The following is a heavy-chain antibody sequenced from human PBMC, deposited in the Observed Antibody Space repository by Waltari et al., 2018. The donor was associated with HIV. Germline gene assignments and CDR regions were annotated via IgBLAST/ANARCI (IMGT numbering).Heavy chain of an antibody. Sequence: EVQLVESGGGLVQPGGSLKLSCAASGFTFSGSAMHWVRQASGKGLGWVGRIRSKANSYATAYAASVKGRFTISRDDSKNTAYLQMNSLKTEDTAVYYCTSRLYGPPFDYWGQGTLVTVSS. J-gene: IGHJ4*02. D-gene: IGHD2-2*02. CDR1: GFTFSGSA. CDR2: IRSKANSYAT. CDR3: TSRLYGPPFDY. V-gene: IGHV3-73*01.